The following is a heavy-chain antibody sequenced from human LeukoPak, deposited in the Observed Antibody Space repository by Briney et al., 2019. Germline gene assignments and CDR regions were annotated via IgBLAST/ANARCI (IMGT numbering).Heavy chain of an antibody. J-gene: IGHJ4*02. V-gene: IGHV4-39*01. CDR1: GGTISNAMYY. Sequence: SETLSLTCSVSGGTISNAMYYWAWIRQSPGKGLEWIGSISYSGSTYYNPSLKSQVTMSVDTSNNQFSLKVTSVTAADTAVYYCAKICISNSCQADFWGQGNLVTVSS. CDR3: AKICISNSCQADF. CDR2: ISYSGST. D-gene: IGHD2-2*01.